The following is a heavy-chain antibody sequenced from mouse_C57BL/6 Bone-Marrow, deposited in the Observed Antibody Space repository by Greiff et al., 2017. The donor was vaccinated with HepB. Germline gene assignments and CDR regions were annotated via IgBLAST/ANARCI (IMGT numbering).Heavy chain of an antibody. J-gene: IGHJ2*01. V-gene: IGHV2-9-1*01. CDR2: IWTGGGT. D-gene: IGHD2-3*01. CDR3: ASLIYDGYWGYFDY. Sequence: QVQLKESGPGLVAPSQSLSITCTVSGFSLTSYAISWVRQPPGKGLEWLGVIWTGGGTNYNSALKSRLSISKDNSKSQVFLKMNSLQTDDTARYYCASLIYDGYWGYFDYWGQGTTLTVSS. CDR1: GFSLTSYA.